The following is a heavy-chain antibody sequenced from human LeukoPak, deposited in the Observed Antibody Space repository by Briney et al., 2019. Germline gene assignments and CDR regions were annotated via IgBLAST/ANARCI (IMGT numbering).Heavy chain of an antibody. D-gene: IGHD5-24*01. CDR2: IYYSGST. CDR1: GGSISSSRFY. CDR3: ARHDRRDGYNYPFDY. V-gene: IGHV4-61*05. Sequence: SETLSLTCSVSGGSISSSRFYWVWIRQPPGKGLEWIGYIYYSGSTNYNPSLKSRVTISVDTSKNQFSLKLSSVTAADTAVYYSARHDRRDGYNYPFDYWGQGTLVTVSS. J-gene: IGHJ4*02.